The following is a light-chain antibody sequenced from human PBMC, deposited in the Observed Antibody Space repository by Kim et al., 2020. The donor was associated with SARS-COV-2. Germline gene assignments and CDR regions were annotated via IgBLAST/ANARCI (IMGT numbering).Light chain of an antibody. Sequence: SSELTQDPTVSVALGQTVKITCQGDSLRSFYAAWYQKKPGQAPLLVISGKNSRPSGIPNRLSGSSSGNTASLTITGAQAEDEADYYCMSRDSIGNPRVFGGGTQLTV. V-gene: IGLV3-19*01. CDR2: GKN. J-gene: IGLJ2*01. CDR1: SLRSFY. CDR3: MSRDSIGNPRV.